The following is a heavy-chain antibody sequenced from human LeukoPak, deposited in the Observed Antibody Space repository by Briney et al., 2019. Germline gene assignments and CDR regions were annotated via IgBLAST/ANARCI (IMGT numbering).Heavy chain of an antibody. D-gene: IGHD6-19*01. CDR2: IWYDRGDK. J-gene: IGHJ4*02. CDR3: ARDKWGNGWTGSIDN. V-gene: IGHV3-33*01. Sequence: GGPLRLSCAASGFTFSNYAMHWVRQAPGKGLEWVAVIWYDRGDKYYADAVKGRFTISRDDSKNTLYLQIKSLRAEDTAVYYCARDKWGNGWTGSIDNWGQGTLVTVSA. CDR1: GFTFSNYA.